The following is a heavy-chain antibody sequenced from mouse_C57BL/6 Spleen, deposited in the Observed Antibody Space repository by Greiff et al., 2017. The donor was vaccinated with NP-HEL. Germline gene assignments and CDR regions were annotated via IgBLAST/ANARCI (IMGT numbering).Heavy chain of an antibody. Sequence: EVQLVESEGGLVQPGSSMKLSCTASGFTFSDYYMAWVRQVPEKGLEWVANINYDGSSTYYLDSLKSRFIISRDNAKNILYLQMSSLKSEDTATYYCAREGVGWYFDVWGTGTTVTVSS. J-gene: IGHJ1*03. CDR1: GFTFSDYY. CDR3: AREGVGWYFDV. V-gene: IGHV5-16*01. D-gene: IGHD1-1*02. CDR2: INYDGSST.